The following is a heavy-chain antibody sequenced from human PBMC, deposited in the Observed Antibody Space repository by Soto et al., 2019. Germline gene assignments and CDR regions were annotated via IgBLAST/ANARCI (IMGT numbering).Heavy chain of an antibody. D-gene: IGHD5-12*01. CDR2: IIPIRGIA. Sequence: QVQLVQSGAEVKKPGSSVKVSCKASGGTFSSYTISWVRQAHGQGLEWMGRIIPIRGIANYAQKFQGRVTITADKSTSTAYMELSSMRSEDTAVYYCAQYSGYDSPIDYWGQGTLVTVSS. CDR3: AQYSGYDSPIDY. CDR1: GGTFSSYT. V-gene: IGHV1-69*02. J-gene: IGHJ4*02.